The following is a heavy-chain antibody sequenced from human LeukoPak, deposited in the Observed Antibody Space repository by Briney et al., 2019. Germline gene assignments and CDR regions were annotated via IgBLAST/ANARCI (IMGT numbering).Heavy chain of an antibody. Sequence: SETLSLTCTVSGGSISSYYWTWIRQPPGKGLEWIGYIYYTGSTNHNPSLKSRVTISVDTSKNQFSLKLSSVTAADTAVYYCVVYDFWSGYPDYWGQGILVTVSS. CDR1: GGSISSYY. J-gene: IGHJ4*02. V-gene: IGHV4-59*01. D-gene: IGHD3-3*01. CDR2: IYYTGST. CDR3: VVYDFWSGYPDY.